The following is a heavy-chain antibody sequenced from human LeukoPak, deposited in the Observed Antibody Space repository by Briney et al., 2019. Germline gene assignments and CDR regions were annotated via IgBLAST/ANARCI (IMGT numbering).Heavy chain of an antibody. Sequence: ASVKVSCTVSGYTLTELSMHWVRQAPGKGLEWMGSFDPEDGETIYAQKFQGRVTMTEDTSTDTAYMELSSLRSEDTAVYYCATVGILWGDYFDYWGQGTLVTVSS. V-gene: IGHV1-24*01. D-gene: IGHD2-21*01. J-gene: IGHJ4*02. CDR3: ATVGILWGDYFDY. CDR2: FDPEDGET. CDR1: GYTLTELS.